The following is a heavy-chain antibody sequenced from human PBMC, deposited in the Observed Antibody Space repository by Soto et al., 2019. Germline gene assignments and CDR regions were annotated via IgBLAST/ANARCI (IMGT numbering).Heavy chain of an antibody. Sequence: SETLSLTCTVSGVSIHNSHSFWAWIRQPPGKGLQFIASVYHNGGAHYNSSLKSRVTISVDAANNQVSLRMRSLTAADTAFYYCGRVVEAETRHTEPDSWGQGILVTVSS. V-gene: IGHV4-39*01. CDR3: GRVVEAETRHTEPDS. J-gene: IGHJ5*01. CDR2: VYHNGGA. CDR1: GVSIHNSHSF. D-gene: IGHD2-15*01.